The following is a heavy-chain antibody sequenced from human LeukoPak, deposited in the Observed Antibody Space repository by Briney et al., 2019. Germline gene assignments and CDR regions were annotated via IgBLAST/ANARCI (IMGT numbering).Heavy chain of an antibody. V-gene: IGHV3-23*01. CDR3: AKDRGSGSYYNVPYGMDV. CDR1: GFTFSSYA. CDR2: ISGSGGST. Sequence: GGSLRLSCAASGFTFSSYAMSWVRQAPGKVLEWVSAISGSGGSTYYADSVKGRFTISRDNSKNTLYLQMNSLRAVDTAVYYCAKDRGSGSYYNVPYGMDVWGQGTTVTVSS. J-gene: IGHJ6*02. D-gene: IGHD3-10*01.